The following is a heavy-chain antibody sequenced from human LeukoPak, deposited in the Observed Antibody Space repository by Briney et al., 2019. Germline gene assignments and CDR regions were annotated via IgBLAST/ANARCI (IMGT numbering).Heavy chain of an antibody. V-gene: IGHV3-23*01. CDR3: AKVPSGWPLYYFDY. Sequence: GGSLRLSCSASGFTFSSYAMSWVRQAPGKGLEWVSAISGSGGSTYYADSVKGRFTISRDNSKNTLYLQMNSLRAEDTAVYYCAKVPSGWPLYYFDYWGQGTLVTVSS. CDR1: GFTFSSYA. J-gene: IGHJ4*02. CDR2: ISGSGGST. D-gene: IGHD6-19*01.